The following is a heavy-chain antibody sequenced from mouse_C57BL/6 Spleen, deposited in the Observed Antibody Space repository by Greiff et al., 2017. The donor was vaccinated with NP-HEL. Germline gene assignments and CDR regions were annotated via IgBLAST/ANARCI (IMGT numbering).Heavy chain of an antibody. CDR2: IYPGDGDT. CDR3: ARGVVATNYFDY. CDR1: GYAFSSYW. Sequence: VKLQESGAELVKPGASVKISCKASGYAFSSYWMNWVKQRPGKGLEWIGQIYPGDGDTNYNGKFKGKATLTADKSSSTAYMQLSSLTSEDSAVYFCARGVVATNYFDYWGQGTTLTVSS. V-gene: IGHV1-80*01. J-gene: IGHJ2*01. D-gene: IGHD1-1*01.